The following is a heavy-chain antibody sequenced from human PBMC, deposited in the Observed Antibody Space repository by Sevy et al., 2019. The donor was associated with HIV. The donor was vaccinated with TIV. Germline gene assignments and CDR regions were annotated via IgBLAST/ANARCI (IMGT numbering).Heavy chain of an antibody. CDR1: GFTFRSYT. CDR2: ISSSGSYI. CDR3: ARVRPYDTRDFDY. D-gene: IGHD3-22*01. J-gene: IGHJ4*02. V-gene: IGHV3-21*01. Sequence: GGSLRLSCVASGFTFRSYTMKWVRQAPGKGLECVSSISSSGSYIYYADSVKGRFSISRDDAKNSLYLQMNTLRAEDAALYYCARVRPYDTRDFDYWGQGTLVTVSS.